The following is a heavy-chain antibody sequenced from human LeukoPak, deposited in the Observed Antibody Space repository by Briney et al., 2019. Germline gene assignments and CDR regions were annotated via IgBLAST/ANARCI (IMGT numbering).Heavy chain of an antibody. Sequence: GGSLRLSCTASGFTFSSYCMSWVRQAPGKGLEWVANIKQDGSGKYYVDSVKGRFTISRDNAKNSLYLQMNSLRAEDTAVYYCARAGPKTTVTTSAGYYYYYMDVWGKGTTVTVSS. CDR2: IKQDGSGK. CDR1: GFTFSSYC. V-gene: IGHV3-7*01. D-gene: IGHD4-11*01. CDR3: ARAGPKTTVTTSAGYYYYYMDV. J-gene: IGHJ6*03.